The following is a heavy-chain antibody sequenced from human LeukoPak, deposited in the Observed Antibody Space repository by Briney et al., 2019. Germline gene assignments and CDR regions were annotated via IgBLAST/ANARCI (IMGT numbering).Heavy chain of an antibody. V-gene: IGHV4-39*01. CDR2: IYYSGST. J-gene: IGHJ4*02. CDR1: GGSISSNSYY. CDR3: ARGYFDWLLLWFDY. D-gene: IGHD3-9*01. Sequence: SETLSLTCTVSGGSISSNSYYWGWIRQPPGKGLEWIGSIYYSGSTYYNSSLKSRVTISVDTSKNQFSRKLNSVTAADTAVYYCARGYFDWLLLWFDYWGQGTLVTVSS.